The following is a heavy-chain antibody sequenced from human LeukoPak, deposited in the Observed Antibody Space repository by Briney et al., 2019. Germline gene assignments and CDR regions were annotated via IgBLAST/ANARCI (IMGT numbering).Heavy chain of an antibody. CDR1: GGSFSGYY. Sequence: SETLSLTCAVYGGSFSGYYWSWIRQPPGKGLEWIGEINHSGSTNYNPSLKSRVTISVDTPKNQFSLKLSSVTAADTAVYYCASLLDTAMPWGQGTLVTVSS. V-gene: IGHV4-34*01. CDR3: ASLLDTAMP. D-gene: IGHD5-18*01. CDR2: INHSGST. J-gene: IGHJ4*02.